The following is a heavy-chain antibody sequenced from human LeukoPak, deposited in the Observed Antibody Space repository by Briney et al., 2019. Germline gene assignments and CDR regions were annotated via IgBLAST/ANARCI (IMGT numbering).Heavy chain of an antibody. CDR3: TRGTVYNGAWHEDY. V-gene: IGHV3-49*04. D-gene: IGHD1-1*01. CDR2: IRSKAYGGTT. J-gene: IGHJ4*02. CDR1: GVSFGDYG. Sequence: PGRSLRLSCSGSGVSFGDYGLSWVRQAPGKGLEWVGIIRSKAYGGTTDYAASVKGRFIVSRDDSKSIAYLQMNSLRIEDTAVYFCTRGTVYNGAWHEDYWGQGTLVTVSS.